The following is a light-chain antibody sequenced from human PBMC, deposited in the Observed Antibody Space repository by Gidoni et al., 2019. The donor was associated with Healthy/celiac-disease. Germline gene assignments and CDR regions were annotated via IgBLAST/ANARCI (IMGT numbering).Light chain of an antibody. V-gene: IGKV1-33*01. CDR3: QQYDNLVLT. CDR1: QDISNY. J-gene: IGKJ4*01. CDR2: DAS. Sequence: DIQMTQSPSSLSASVGDRVTITCQARQDISNYFNWYQQKPGNAPKLLIYDASNLETGFPSRFSGSGSGTEFTFTISSLQPEDIATYYCQQYDNLVLTFXGXTKVEIK.